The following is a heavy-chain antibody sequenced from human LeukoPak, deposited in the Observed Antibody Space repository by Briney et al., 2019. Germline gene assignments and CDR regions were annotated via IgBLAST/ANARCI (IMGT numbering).Heavy chain of an antibody. V-gene: IGHV3-74*01. J-gene: IGHJ5*02. CDR2: INSDGSST. D-gene: IGHD3-10*01. Sequence: EPGGSLRLSCAASGFTFDDYTMHWVRQAPGKGLVWVSRINSDGSSTSYADSVKGRFTISRDNAKNTLYLRMNSLRAEDTAVYYCARVRSLLWFGEHGFDPWGQGTLVTVSS. CDR3: ARVRSLLWFGEHGFDP. CDR1: GFTFDDYT.